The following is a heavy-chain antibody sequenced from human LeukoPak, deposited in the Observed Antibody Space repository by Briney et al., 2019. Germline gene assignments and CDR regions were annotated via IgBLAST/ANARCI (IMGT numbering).Heavy chain of an antibody. D-gene: IGHD3-22*01. CDR3: ARDDRRVVVKDYYYMDV. V-gene: IGHV1-18*01. J-gene: IGHJ6*03. Sequence: ASVKVSCKASGYTFTSYGISWVRQAPGQGLEWMGWISAYKGNTNYAQKFQGRVTITADESTSTAYMELSSLRSEDTAVYYCARDDRRVVVKDYYYMDVWGKGTTVTISS. CDR1: GYTFTSYG. CDR2: ISAYKGNT.